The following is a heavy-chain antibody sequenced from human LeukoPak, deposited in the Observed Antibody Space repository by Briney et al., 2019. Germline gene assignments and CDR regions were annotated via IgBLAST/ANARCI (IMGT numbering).Heavy chain of an antibody. D-gene: IGHD6-6*01. J-gene: IGHJ5*02. CDR1: GGSISSGSYS. CDR2: FYTSGST. CDR3: AREVIAAHNWFDP. Sequence: PSETLSLTCTVSGGSISSGSYSWSWIRQPAGKGLEWIGRFYTSGSTHYNHSLKSRVTISADTSNNLFSLKLSSVTAADTAVYYCAREVIAAHNWFDPWGQGALGSVSS. V-gene: IGHV4-61*02.